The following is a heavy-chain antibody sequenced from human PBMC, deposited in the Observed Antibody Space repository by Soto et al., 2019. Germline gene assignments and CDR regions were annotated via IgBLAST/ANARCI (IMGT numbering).Heavy chain of an antibody. Sequence: GGSLRLSCVGSGFTFSNAWMNWVRQAPGKGLEWVGRIKSIPAGGAIDYAAPVKGRFVISREDSKNMVYLQMNSLKTDDTAVYYCTTGGYYFDYCGQGTQVTVSS. D-gene: IGHD3-22*01. CDR2: IKSIPAGGAI. J-gene: IGHJ4*02. V-gene: IGHV3-15*07. CDR3: TTGGYYFDY. CDR1: GFTFSNAW.